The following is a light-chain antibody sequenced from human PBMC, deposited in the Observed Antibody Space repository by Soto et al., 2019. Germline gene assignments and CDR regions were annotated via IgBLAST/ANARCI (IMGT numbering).Light chain of an antibody. Sequence: EIVMTQSPATLSVSPGERATLSCRASQSVSSNLAWYQQKPGQAPRLLIYGVSTRASGIPNRFSGSGSGTDFTLTISRLEPEDFAVFYCQQYGNSPQTFGQGTKVDIK. CDR3: QQYGNSPQT. CDR1: QSVSSN. J-gene: IGKJ1*01. V-gene: IGKV3-15*01. CDR2: GVS.